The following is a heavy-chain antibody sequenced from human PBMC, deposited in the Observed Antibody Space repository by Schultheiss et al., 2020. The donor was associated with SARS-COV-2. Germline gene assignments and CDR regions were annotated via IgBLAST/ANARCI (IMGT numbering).Heavy chain of an antibody. Sequence: SETLSLTCTVSGGSISSYYWSWIRQPPGKGLEWIGYIYYSGSTNYNPSLKSRVTISVDTSKNQFSLKLSSVTAADTAVYYCARATVTTRLRLFDYWGQGTLVTVSS. CDR1: GGSISSYY. J-gene: IGHJ4*02. D-gene: IGHD4-17*01. CDR3: ARATVTTRLRLFDY. CDR2: IYYSGST. V-gene: IGHV4-59*01.